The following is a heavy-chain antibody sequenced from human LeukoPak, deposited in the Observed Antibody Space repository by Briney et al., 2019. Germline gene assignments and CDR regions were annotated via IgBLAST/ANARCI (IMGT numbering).Heavy chain of an antibody. J-gene: IGHJ4*02. Sequence: GGSLRISCAASGFTFSDYSMNWVRQAPGKWLEWISYIGIDSGNTNYADSVKGRLTISGDKAKNSLYLQMNSLRVEDTAVYYCARDYKYAFDNWGQGTLVTVSS. CDR3: ARDYKYAFDN. CDR1: GFTFSDYS. V-gene: IGHV3-48*01. CDR2: IGIDSGNT. D-gene: IGHD5-24*01.